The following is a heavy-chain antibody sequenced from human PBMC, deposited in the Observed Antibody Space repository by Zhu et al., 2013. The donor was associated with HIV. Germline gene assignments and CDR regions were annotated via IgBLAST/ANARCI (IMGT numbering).Heavy chain of an antibody. CDR3: ARHASRALWFGELFPFYYGMDV. D-gene: IGHD3-10*01. J-gene: IGHJ6*02. CDR2: IIPIFGTA. CDR1: GGTFSSYA. Sequence: QVQLVQSGAEVKKPGSSVKVSCKASGGTFSSYAISWVRQAPGQGLEWMGGIIPIFGTANYAQKFQGRVTITADESTSTAYMELSSLRSEDTAVYYCARHASRALWFGELFPFYYGMDVWGQGTTGHRLL. V-gene: IGHV1-69*01.